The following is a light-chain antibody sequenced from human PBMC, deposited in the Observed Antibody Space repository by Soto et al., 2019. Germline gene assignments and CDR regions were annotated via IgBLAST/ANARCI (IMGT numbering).Light chain of an antibody. CDR2: GAS. CDR3: QQNNNWPRT. CDR1: QSVSSN. V-gene: IGKV3-15*01. Sequence: EIVMTQSPATLSVSPGERATLSCRASQSVSSNLAWYQQKPGQAPRLLIYGASTRATGIPARFSGSGSGTEFTLTISSLQSEDLAVYYCQQNNNWPRTFGQGTKVDIK. J-gene: IGKJ1*01.